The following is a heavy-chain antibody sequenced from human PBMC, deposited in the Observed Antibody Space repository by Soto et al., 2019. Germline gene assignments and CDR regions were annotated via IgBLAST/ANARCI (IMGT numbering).Heavy chain of an antibody. CDR2: IRGDGPDS. Sequence: ETLSLTCTVSGGSISSSSYYWGWVRQAPGRGLEWVANIRGDGPDSHYVVSVRGRFTISRDNAENLIYLQMNDLRVEDTAMYYCARDPVTADWGQGTQVTVSS. J-gene: IGHJ4*02. CDR1: GGSISSSSYY. CDR3: ARDPVTAD. V-gene: IGHV3-7*03.